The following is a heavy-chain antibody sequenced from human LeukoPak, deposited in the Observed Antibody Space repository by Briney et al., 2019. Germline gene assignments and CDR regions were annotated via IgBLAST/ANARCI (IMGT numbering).Heavy chain of an antibody. V-gene: IGHV4-34*01. D-gene: IGHD2-8*01. Sequence: SETLSLTCAVYGGSFSGYYWSWIRQPPGKGLEWIGEINHSGSTNYNPSLKSRVTISVDTSKNQFSLKLSSVTAADTAVYYCARRPQRYCTNGVCLFDYWGQGTLVTVSS. J-gene: IGHJ4*02. CDR2: INHSGST. CDR1: GGSFSGYY. CDR3: ARRPQRYCTNGVCLFDY.